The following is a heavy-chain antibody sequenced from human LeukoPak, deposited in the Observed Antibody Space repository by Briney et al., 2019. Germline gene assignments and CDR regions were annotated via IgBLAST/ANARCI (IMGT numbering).Heavy chain of an antibody. J-gene: IGHJ4*02. CDR1: GFTFRNYG. CDR3: ARDLNGAGPDY. CDR2: IWYDGSNK. D-gene: IGHD1-1*01. Sequence: GGSLRLSCAASGFTFRNYGMHWVRQAPGKGLEWVAVIWYDGSNKYYADSVKGRFTVSGDNSKNTLYLQMNSLRAEDTAVYYCARDLNGAGPDYWGQGTLVTVSS. V-gene: IGHV3-33*01.